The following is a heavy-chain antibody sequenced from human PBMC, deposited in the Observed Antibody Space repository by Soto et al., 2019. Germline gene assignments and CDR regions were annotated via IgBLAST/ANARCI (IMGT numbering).Heavy chain of an antibody. CDR2: ISAYNGNT. CDR3: ARPRMCSGSNPSNY. V-gene: IGHV1-18*01. Sequence: ASVKVSCKASGYTFTSYGISWVRQAPGQGLEWMGWISAYNGNTNYAQKLQGRVTMTTDTSTSTAYMELRSLRSDDTAVYYCARPRMCSGSNPSNYWGQGPMVTFSS. CDR1: GYTFTSYG. J-gene: IGHJ4*02. D-gene: IGHD1-26*01.